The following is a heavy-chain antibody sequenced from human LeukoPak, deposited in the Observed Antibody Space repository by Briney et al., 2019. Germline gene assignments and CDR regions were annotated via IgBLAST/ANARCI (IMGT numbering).Heavy chain of an antibody. V-gene: IGHV3-15*01. D-gene: IGHD1-26*01. J-gene: IGHJ4*02. CDR3: TTDKGIWWELTNLDY. CDR1: GFTFSNAW. CDR2: IKSKTDGGTT. Sequence: GGSLRLSCAASGFTFSNAWMSWVRQAPGKGLEWVGRIKSKTDGGTTDYAAPVKGRFTISRDHSKNTLYLQMNSLKTEDTAVYYCTTDKGIWWELTNLDYWGQGNLVTVSS.